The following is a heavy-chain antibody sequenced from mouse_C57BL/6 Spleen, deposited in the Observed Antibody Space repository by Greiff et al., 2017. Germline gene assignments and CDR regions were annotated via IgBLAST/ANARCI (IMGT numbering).Heavy chain of an antibody. J-gene: IGHJ1*03. Sequence: VQLQQSGPELVKPGASVKISCKASGYSFTDYNMNWVKQSNGKSLEWIGVINPNYGTTSYNQKFKGKATLTVDQSSSTAYMQRNSLTSEDSAVYYCARSDGRSPLWYFDVWGTGTTVTVSS. D-gene: IGHD1-1*01. CDR1: GYSFTDYN. CDR3: ARSDGRSPLWYFDV. CDR2: INPNYGTT. V-gene: IGHV1-39*01.